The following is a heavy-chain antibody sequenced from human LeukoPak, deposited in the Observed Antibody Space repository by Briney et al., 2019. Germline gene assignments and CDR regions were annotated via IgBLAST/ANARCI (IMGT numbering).Heavy chain of an antibody. V-gene: IGHV4-59*01. J-gene: IGHJ4*02. CDR1: GGSISSYY. Sequence: XETLSLTCTVSGGSISSYYWSWIRQPPGKGLEWIGYIYYSGSTNYNPSLKSRVTISVDTSKNQFSLKLSSVTAADTAVYYCARVDQVTTSYYLDYWGQGTLVTVSS. D-gene: IGHD1-1*01. CDR2: IYYSGST. CDR3: ARVDQVTTSYYLDY.